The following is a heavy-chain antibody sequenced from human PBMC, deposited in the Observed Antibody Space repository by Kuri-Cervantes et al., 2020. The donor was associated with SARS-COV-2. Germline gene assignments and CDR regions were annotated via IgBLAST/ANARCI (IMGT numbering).Heavy chain of an antibody. CDR2: ISWNSGSI. CDR1: GFTFDDYA. V-gene: IGHV3-9*01. Sequence: GGSLRLSFAASGFTFDDYAMYWVRQAPGKGLEWVSGISWNSGSIGYADSVKGRFTISRDNSKNTLYLQMNSLRAEDTAVYYCAKFSGPMVRGVTFLGQSYYSYMDVWGKGTTVTVSS. J-gene: IGHJ6*03. D-gene: IGHD3-10*01. CDR3: AKFSGPMVRGVTFLGQSYYSYMDV.